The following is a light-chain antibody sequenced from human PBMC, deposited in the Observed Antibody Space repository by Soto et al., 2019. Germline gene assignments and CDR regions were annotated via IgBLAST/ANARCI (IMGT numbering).Light chain of an antibody. CDR2: DVS. Sequence: QSALTQPASVSGSPGQSITISCTGTSSDVGGYNYVSWYQQHPGKAPKLMIYDVSNRPSGVSNRFSGSKSGNTASLTISGLQAEDEADYYCSSYTSSSTVVVFGGGTKPTVL. V-gene: IGLV2-14*01. CDR3: SSYTSSSTVVV. CDR1: SSDVGGYNY. J-gene: IGLJ2*01.